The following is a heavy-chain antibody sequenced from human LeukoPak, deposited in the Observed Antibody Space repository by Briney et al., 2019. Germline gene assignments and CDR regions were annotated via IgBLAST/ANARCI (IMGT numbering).Heavy chain of an antibody. J-gene: IGHJ4*02. CDR2: ISYDGSNK. V-gene: IGHV3-30*04. D-gene: IGHD6-13*01. Sequence: PGGSLRLSCAASGFTFSSHAMHWVRQAPGKGLEWVAVISYDGSNKYYADSVKGRFTISRDNSKNTLYLQMNSLRAEDTAVYYCARSWAAGTFDYWGQGTLVTVSS. CDR1: GFTFSSHA. CDR3: ARSWAAGTFDY.